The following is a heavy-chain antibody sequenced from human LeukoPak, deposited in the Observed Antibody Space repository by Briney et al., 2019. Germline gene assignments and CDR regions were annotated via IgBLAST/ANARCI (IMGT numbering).Heavy chain of an antibody. V-gene: IGHV3-23*01. CDR2: ISGNAGST. J-gene: IGHJ4*02. D-gene: IGHD2-15*01. CDR1: GFPFSGYG. Sequence: GGSLRLSCAASGFPFSGYGMSWVRQAPGKGLESVSSISGNAGSTYYADSVKGRFTISRDNSRNTLYLQMNSLRAEDTAMYYCARDVVVVEASDSNFNYWGQGTLVTVSS. CDR3: ARDVVVVEASDSNFNY.